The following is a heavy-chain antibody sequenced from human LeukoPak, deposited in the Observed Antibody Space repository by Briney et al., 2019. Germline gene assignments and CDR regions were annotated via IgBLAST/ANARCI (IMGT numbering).Heavy chain of an antibody. CDR3: AKDRGYSYGYFDY. CDR2: ITTSSSYI. D-gene: IGHD5-18*01. V-gene: IGHV3-21*01. CDR1: GFTFITYY. J-gene: IGHJ4*02. Sequence: PGGSRRLSWAASGFTFITYYMNWVRQAPGKGLEGVSSITTSSSYIYYADSVKGRFTISRDNAKNSLYLQMNSLRAEDTAVYYCAKDRGYSYGYFDYWGQGTLVTVSS.